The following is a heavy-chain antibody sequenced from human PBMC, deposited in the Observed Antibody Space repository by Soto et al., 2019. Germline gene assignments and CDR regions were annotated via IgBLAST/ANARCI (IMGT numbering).Heavy chain of an antibody. CDR2: ISSSGSTI. V-gene: IGHV3-48*03. J-gene: IGHJ6*02. CDR3: ARASTQNYYYGMDV. Sequence: EVQLVESGGGLVQPGGSLRLSCAASGFTFSSYEMNWVRQAPGKGLEGVSYISSSGSTIYYADSVKGRFTNSRDNAKNSLYLQMHSLRAEDTAVYYCARASTQNYYYGMDVWGQGITVTVSS. CDR1: GFTFSSYE.